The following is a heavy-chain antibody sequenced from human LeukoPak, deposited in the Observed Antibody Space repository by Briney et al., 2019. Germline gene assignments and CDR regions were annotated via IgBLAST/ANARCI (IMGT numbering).Heavy chain of an antibody. CDR3: AELGITMIGDV. J-gene: IGHJ6*04. D-gene: IGHD3-10*02. Sequence: PGGSLRPSCAASGFTFSSYGMHWVRQAPGTGLEWVAFIRSDGSNKNYADSVKGRFTISRDNSKNTLYLQMNSLRPDDTAVYYCAELGITMIGDVWGKGATVTISS. V-gene: IGHV3-30*02. CDR1: GFTFSSYG. CDR2: IRSDGSNK.